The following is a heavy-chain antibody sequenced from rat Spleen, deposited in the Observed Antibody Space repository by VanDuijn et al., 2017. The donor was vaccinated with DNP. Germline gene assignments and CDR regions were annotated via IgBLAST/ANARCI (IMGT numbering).Heavy chain of an antibody. CDR3: TTDFERGY. CDR1: GFTFSDYY. Sequence: EVQVVESGGGLVQPGRSLKLSCTASGFTFSDYYMAWVRQAPTKGLEWVASISYDGSSTYYRDSVKGRFTISRDNAKSTLYLQMDSLRSEDTATYYCTTDFERGYWGQGVMVTVSS. V-gene: IGHV5-20*01. CDR2: ISYDGSST. D-gene: IGHD1-11*01. J-gene: IGHJ2*01.